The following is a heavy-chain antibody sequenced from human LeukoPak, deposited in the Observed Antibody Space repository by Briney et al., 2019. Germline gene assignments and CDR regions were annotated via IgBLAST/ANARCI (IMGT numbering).Heavy chain of an antibody. J-gene: IGHJ4*02. CDR3: ARDQEGFDY. CDR2: IYPRDGST. Sequence: ASVKVSFKASGYTFTSNYIHWVRQAPGQGLEWMGMIYPRDGSTSYAQKFQGRVTVTRDTSTSTVHIELSGLRSEDTAVYYCARDQEGFDYWGQGTLVTVSS. CDR1: GYTFTSNY. V-gene: IGHV1-46*01.